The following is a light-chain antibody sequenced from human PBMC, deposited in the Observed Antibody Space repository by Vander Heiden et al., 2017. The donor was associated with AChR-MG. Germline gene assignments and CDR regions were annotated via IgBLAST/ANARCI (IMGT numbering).Light chain of an antibody. J-gene: IGKJ1*01. Sequence: DIQMTQSPSTLSASIGDRVTITCRASQSISSWLAWYQQKPGKAPNLLIYKTSTLEPGVPSRFSGSGSGTEFTLTISSLQPDDFATYYCQQYASYSETFGQGTKVEMK. CDR2: KTS. CDR1: QSISSW. CDR3: QQYASYSET. V-gene: IGKV1-5*03.